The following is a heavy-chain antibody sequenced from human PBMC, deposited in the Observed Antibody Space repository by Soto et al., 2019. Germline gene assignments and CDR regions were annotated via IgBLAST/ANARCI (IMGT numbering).Heavy chain of an antibody. Sequence: QVQLQESGPGLVKPSETLSLTCNVFGGSISNGDYYWSWIRQPPGKGLQYIGYIYYGANTNYNPYLQATLTMAIDRTGNPLSLTLASATAADTALYSCARVSGQSSWGVDVWGQGTTVIVSS. J-gene: IGHJ6*02. V-gene: IGHV4-30-4*01. CDR3: ARVSGQSSWGVDV. CDR1: GGSISNGDYY. D-gene: IGHD1-26*01. CDR2: IYYGANT.